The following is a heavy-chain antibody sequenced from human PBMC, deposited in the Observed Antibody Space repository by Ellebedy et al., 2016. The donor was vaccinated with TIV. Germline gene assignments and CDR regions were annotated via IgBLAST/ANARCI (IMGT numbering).Heavy chain of an antibody. V-gene: IGHV3-23*01. CDR2: MSGRGGAT. CDR1: GFTLSNTG. D-gene: IGHD3-22*01. CDR3: AKTTGYYDSSGYTDY. Sequence: GGSLRLXCEVSGFTLSNTGMSWVRQAPGKGLEWVSGMSGRGGATYYADSVKGRFTISRDNSKNTMYLQMNSLRAEDTATYYCAKTTGYYDSSGYTDYWGQGTLVTVSS. J-gene: IGHJ4*02.